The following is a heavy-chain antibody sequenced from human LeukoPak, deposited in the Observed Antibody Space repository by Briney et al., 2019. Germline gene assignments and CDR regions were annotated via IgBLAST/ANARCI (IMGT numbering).Heavy chain of an antibody. Sequence: PSQTLSLTCTVSGGSISSGDYYWSWIRQPPGKGLEWIGRIYTSGSTNYNPSLKSRVTMSVDTSKNQFSLKLSSVTAADTAVYYCARVIFGVDAFDIWGQGTMVTVSS. V-gene: IGHV4-61*02. J-gene: IGHJ3*02. CDR2: IYTSGST. CDR3: ARVIFGVDAFDI. CDR1: GGSISSGDYY. D-gene: IGHD3-3*01.